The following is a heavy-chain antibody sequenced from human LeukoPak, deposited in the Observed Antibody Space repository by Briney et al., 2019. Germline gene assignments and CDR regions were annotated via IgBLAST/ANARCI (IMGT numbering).Heavy chain of an antibody. CDR2: IIPIFGTA. CDR3: ARDRRGVDSPTLFDY. Sequence: SVTVSCKASGGTFSSYAISWVRQAPGQGLEWMGGIIPIFGTANYAQKFQGRVTITADESTSTAYMELSSLRSEDTAVYYCARDRRGVDSPTLFDYWGQGTLVTVSS. CDR1: GGTFSSYA. D-gene: IGHD3-10*01. V-gene: IGHV1-69*13. J-gene: IGHJ4*02.